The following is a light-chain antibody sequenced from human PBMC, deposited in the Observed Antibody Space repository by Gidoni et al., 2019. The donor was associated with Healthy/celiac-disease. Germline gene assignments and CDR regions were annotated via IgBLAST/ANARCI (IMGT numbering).Light chain of an antibody. Sequence: EIVMTQSPATLSVSPGERATLSCRASQSVNSNLAWHQQKPGQAPRLLIYGASTRATGIPARFSGSGSGTEFTLTISSLQSEDFAVYYCQQYNNWPPEYTFGQXTKLEIK. J-gene: IGKJ2*01. CDR3: QQYNNWPPEYT. CDR1: QSVNSN. CDR2: GAS. V-gene: IGKV3-15*01.